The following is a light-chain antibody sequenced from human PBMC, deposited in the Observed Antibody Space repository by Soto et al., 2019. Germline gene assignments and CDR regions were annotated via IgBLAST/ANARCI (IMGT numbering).Light chain of an antibody. V-gene: IGLV2-23*01. Sequence: QSALTQPASVSGSPGQAITISCTGTSIDVGHYDRVSWYQKHPDKAPQLMIYKGTKRPSGVSDRFSGSKSGNTASLTISGLQAEDEADYYCCSYAGTNTYVFVLGTKLTVL. CDR1: SIDVGHYDR. J-gene: IGLJ1*01. CDR3: CSYAGTNTYV. CDR2: KGT.